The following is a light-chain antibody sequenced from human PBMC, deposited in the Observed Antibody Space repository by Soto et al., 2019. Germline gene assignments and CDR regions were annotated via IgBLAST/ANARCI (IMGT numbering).Light chain of an antibody. CDR2: AAS. J-gene: IGKJ2*01. Sequence: DIQMTQSPSSLSASVGDRVTITCRASQSISSYLNCYQQKPGKAPKLLIYAASSLQSGVPSRFSGSGSGTDFNLTISSLQPDDFATYYCQQSYSTLPYTFGQGTKLEIK. CDR3: QQSYSTLPYT. V-gene: IGKV1-39*01. CDR1: QSISSY.